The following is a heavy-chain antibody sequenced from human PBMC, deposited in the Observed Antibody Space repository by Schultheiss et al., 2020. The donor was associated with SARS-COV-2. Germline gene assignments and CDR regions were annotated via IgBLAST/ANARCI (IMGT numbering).Heavy chain of an antibody. CDR2: IYSGGST. J-gene: IGHJ4*02. V-gene: IGHV3-23*03. CDR3: AKGFYYYDSSGYSY. CDR1: GFTFSSYA. D-gene: IGHD3-22*01. Sequence: GESLKISCAASGFTFSSYAMSWVRQAPGKGLEWVSVIYSGGSTYYADSVKGRFTISRDNAKNSLYLQMNSLRAEDTAVYYCAKGFYYYDSSGYSYWGQGTLVTVSS.